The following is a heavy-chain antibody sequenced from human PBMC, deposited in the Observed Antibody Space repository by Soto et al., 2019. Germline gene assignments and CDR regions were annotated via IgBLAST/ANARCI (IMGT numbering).Heavy chain of an antibody. Sequence: QGQLVQSGVEVKKPGASVKVSCKASGYTFTDYGISWVRQAPGQGLEWMGWISAYNGNTNYAQNLQDRVTMTTDTSTSTAYMELRILRSDDTAMYYCARDRSTHDYWGQGTLIAVSS. CDR1: GYTFTDYG. CDR3: ARDRSTHDY. D-gene: IGHD1-1*01. CDR2: ISAYNGNT. J-gene: IGHJ4*02. V-gene: IGHV1-18*01.